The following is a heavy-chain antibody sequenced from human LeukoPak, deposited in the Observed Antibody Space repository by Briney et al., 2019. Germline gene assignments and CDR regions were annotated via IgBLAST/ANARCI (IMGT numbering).Heavy chain of an antibody. Sequence: GGSLRLSCAASGFTFSSYAMSWVRQAPGKGLEWVSGISGIGGSTYYADSVKGRFTISRDNSKNTLYVQMNSLRAEDTAVYYCAKDMVVSERWAPLNSFDYWGQGTLVTVSS. CDR1: GFTFSSYA. V-gene: IGHV3-23*01. J-gene: IGHJ4*02. CDR3: AKDMVVSERWAPLNSFDY. CDR2: ISGIGGST. D-gene: IGHD3-10*01.